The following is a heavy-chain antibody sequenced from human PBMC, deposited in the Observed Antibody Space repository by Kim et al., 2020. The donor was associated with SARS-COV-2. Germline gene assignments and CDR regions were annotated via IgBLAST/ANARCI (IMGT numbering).Heavy chain of an antibody. CDR3: ARVRSAGSHPPSITMVRGVHNDAFDI. CDR2: INHSGST. J-gene: IGHJ3*02. V-gene: IGHV4-34*01. D-gene: IGHD3-10*01. CDR1: GGSFSGYY. Sequence: SETLSLTCAVYGGSFSGYYWSWIRQPPGKGLEWIGEINHSGSTNYNPSLKSRVTISVDTSKNQFSLKLSSVTAADTAVYYCARVRSAGSHPPSITMVRGVHNDAFDIWGQGTMVTVSS.